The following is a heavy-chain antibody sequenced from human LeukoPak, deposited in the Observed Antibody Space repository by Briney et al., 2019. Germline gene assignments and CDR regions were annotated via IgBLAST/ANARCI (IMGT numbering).Heavy chain of an antibody. D-gene: IGHD6-19*01. CDR2: IYYSGST. J-gene: IGHJ5*02. CDR1: GGSISSYY. Sequence: PSETLSLTCTVSGGSISSYYWSWIRQPPGEGLEWIGYIYYSGSTNYNPSLKSRVTISVDTSKNQFSLKLSSVTAADTAVYYCARCGSRSGRRPWFDPWGQGTLVTVSS. CDR3: ARCGSRSGRRPWFDP. V-gene: IGHV4-59*08.